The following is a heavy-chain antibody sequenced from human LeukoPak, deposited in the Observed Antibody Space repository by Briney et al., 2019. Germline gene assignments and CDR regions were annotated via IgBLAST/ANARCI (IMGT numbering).Heavy chain of an antibody. Sequence: GASVKVSCKASGGTFSSYAISWVRQAPGQGLEWMGGIIPIFGTANYAQKFQGRVTITADESTSTAYMELSSLRSEDTAVYYCARDRGDLAYCGGDCYSGFDYWGQGTLVTVSS. V-gene: IGHV1-69*13. CDR2: IIPIFGTA. D-gene: IGHD2-21*02. CDR1: GGTFSSYA. CDR3: ARDRGDLAYCGGDCYSGFDY. J-gene: IGHJ4*02.